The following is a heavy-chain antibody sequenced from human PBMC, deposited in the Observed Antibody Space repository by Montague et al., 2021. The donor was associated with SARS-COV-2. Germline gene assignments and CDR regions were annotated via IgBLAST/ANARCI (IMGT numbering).Heavy chain of an antibody. Sequence: TRSLTCTVSDGSITSDNYYWSWIRQPAGKGLEWIGRIFTSGNTDYNPSLTGRVTMSLDTSESQFSPKLNSVTAADTAIYYCAGVRFNAWHYFDYWGPGILVTVSS. V-gene: IGHV4-61*02. CDR1: DGSITSDNYY. J-gene: IGHJ4*02. D-gene: IGHD3-16*01. CDR2: IFTSGNT. CDR3: AGVRFNAWHYFDY.